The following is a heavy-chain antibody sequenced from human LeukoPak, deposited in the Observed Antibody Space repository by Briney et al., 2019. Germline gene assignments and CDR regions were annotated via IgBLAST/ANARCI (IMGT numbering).Heavy chain of an antibody. J-gene: IGHJ6*02. CDR2: ISAYNGNT. Sequence: GASVKVSCKASGYTFTSYGISWVRQAPGQGLEWMGWISAYNGNTNYAQKLQGRVTMTTDTSTSTAYMELRSLRSDDTAVYYCARGAGYCSSTSCYVFSVDYYYYGMDVWGQGTTVPVSS. CDR3: ARGAGYCSSTSCYVFSVDYYYYGMDV. D-gene: IGHD2-2*01. V-gene: IGHV1-18*01. CDR1: GYTFTSYG.